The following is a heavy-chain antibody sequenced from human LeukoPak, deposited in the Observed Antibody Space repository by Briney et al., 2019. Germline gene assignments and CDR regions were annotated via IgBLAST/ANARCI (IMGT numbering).Heavy chain of an antibody. J-gene: IGHJ4*02. CDR3: VKDLSGTYSFDY. CDR1: GFTFSSDA. D-gene: IGHD1-26*01. Sequence: GGSLRVSCSASGFTFSSDAMHWVRQAPGKGLEYVSSIGASGTWTYYAQLAKGRFAITRDNSKNTLYLQMSSLRAEDTAVYYCVKDLSGTYSFDYWGQGILVTVSS. CDR2: IGASGTWT. V-gene: IGHV3-64D*09.